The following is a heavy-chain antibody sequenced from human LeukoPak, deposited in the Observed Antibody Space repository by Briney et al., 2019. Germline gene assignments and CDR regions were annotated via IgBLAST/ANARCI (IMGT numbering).Heavy chain of an antibody. V-gene: IGHV4-34*01. CDR1: GGSFSNYY. CDR3: ARHRVRTTRTGWFDP. CDR2: INHSGST. D-gene: IGHD3-22*01. Sequence: SETLSLTCAVYGGSFSNYYWSWIRQPPGKGLEWIGEINHSGSTNYNPSLKSRVTISVDTSKNQSSLKLSSVTAADMAVYYCARHRVRTTRTGWFDPWGQGTLVTVSS. J-gene: IGHJ5*02.